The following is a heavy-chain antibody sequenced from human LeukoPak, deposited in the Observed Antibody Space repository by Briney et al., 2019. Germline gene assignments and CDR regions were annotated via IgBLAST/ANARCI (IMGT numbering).Heavy chain of an antibody. CDR3: ARQDYYGSGSYTVDY. D-gene: IGHD3-10*01. CDR1: GYSFTSYW. CDR2: IYPGDSDT. V-gene: IGHV5-51*01. J-gene: IGHJ4*02. Sequence: GESLKISCKGSGYSFTSYWIGWVRQMPGKGLEWMGIIYPGDSDTRYSPSFQGQVTISADKSISTAYLQWSSLKASDTAMYYCARQDYYGSGSYTVDYWGQGTLVIVSS.